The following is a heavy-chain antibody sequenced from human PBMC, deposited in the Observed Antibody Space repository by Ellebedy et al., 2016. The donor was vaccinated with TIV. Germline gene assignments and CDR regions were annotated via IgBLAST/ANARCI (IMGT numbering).Heavy chain of an antibody. D-gene: IGHD1-20*01. J-gene: IGHJ3*01. V-gene: IGHV3-33*01. CDR3: ARVGRARNWNADAFDL. Sequence: GGSLRLXXAASSFTFSNHNMHWVRQPPGKGLEWVAILWYDGSNEKYADSVQGRFTISRDNSQNTLLLDMNSLRVEDTGVYYCARVGRARNWNADAFDLWGQGTMVTVSA. CDR1: SFTFSNHN. CDR2: LWYDGSNE.